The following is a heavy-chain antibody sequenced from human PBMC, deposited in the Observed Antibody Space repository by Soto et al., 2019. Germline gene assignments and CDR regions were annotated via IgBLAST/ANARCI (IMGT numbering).Heavy chain of an antibody. Sequence: SETLALTCVVSGDSSSSGSISSDDWSWIRQPPGKGLEWIGYIYYSGSTNYNPSLKSRVTISVDTSKNQFSLNLSSVTAADTAVYYCARAYSSSTAYIDYWGQGTLVTIS. V-gene: IGHV4-61*01. CDR2: IYYSGST. D-gene: IGHD6-6*01. CDR3: ARAYSSSTAYIDY. J-gene: IGHJ4*02. CDR1: GDSSSSGSISSDD.